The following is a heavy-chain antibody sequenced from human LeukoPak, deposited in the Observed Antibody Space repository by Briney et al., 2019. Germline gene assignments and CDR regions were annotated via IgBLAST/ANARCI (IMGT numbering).Heavy chain of an antibody. CDR1: GGSISSYY. Sequence: PSETLSLTCTVSGGSISSYYWSWIRQPPGKGLEWIGYIYTSGSTNYNPSLKSRVTISVDTSKNQFSLKLSSVTAADTAVYYCARTSDYYYYMDVWGKGTTVTVSS. J-gene: IGHJ6*03. CDR2: IYTSGST. V-gene: IGHV4-4*09. CDR3: ARTSDYYYYMDV.